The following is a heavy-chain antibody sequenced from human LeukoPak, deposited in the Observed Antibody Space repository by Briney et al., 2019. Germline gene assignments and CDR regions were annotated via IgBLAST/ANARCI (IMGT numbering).Heavy chain of an antibody. J-gene: IGHJ4*02. D-gene: IGHD2-21*02. CDR3: AKDVPQHIVVVTAIHFDY. V-gene: IGHV3-23*01. Sequence: GGSLRLSCAASAFTFSSYAMSWVRQAPGKGLEWISTITGTGGGTYYSDSVKGRFTISRDNSKNTLFLQMNSLRAEDTAVYYCAKDVPQHIVVVTAIHFDYWGQGTLVTVSS. CDR1: AFTFSSYA. CDR2: ITGTGGGT.